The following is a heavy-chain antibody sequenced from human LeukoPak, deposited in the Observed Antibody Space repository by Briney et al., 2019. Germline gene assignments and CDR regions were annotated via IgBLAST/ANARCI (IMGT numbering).Heavy chain of an antibody. J-gene: IGHJ4*02. V-gene: IGHV3-53*01. CDR3: ARGTFDSSGYYSTHFDY. Sequence: GGSLRLSCAASGFTVSGNYMSWVRQAPGKGLEWVSVIYSGGSTYYADSVKGRFIISRDSSKNTLYLQMNSLRAEDTAVYYCARGTFDSSGYYSTHFDYWGQGTLVTVSS. CDR2: IYSGGST. D-gene: IGHD3-22*01. CDR1: GFTVSGNY.